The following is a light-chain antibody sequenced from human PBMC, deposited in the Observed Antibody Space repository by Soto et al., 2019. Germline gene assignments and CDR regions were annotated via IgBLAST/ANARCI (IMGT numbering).Light chain of an antibody. V-gene: IGLV3-21*02. CDR3: QVWDTSTDHRWV. CDR1: TIGSKS. Sequence: YELTQPPSVSVAPGQTARITCGGNTIGSKSVHWYQQKPGQAPVLVVYGARDRPSGIPERLSGSKSGNTATLTLSSVEPGDEADYYCQVWDTSTDHRWVFGGGTKVTV. CDR2: GAR. J-gene: IGLJ3*02.